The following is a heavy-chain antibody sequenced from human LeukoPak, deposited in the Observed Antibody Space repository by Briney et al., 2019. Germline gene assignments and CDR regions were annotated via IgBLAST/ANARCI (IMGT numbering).Heavy chain of an antibody. CDR2: ISGSGGST. CDR3: AKCPTDYDFWSGYYIGPFDY. Sequence: GGSLRLSCAVSGFTFSSYAMSWVRQAPGKGLEWVSGISGSGGSTYYADSVKGRFTISRDNSKNTLYLHMNSLRAEDTAVYYCAKCPTDYDFWSGYYIGPFDYWGQGTLVIVSS. D-gene: IGHD3-3*01. V-gene: IGHV3-23*01. J-gene: IGHJ4*02. CDR1: GFTFSSYA.